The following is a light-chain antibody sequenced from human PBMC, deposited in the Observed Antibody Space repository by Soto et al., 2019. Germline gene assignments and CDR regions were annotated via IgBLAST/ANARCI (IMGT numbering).Light chain of an antibody. CDR3: HQHGDSPWT. Sequence: DIVLTQSPCTLSLSQGERATLSCRASQTVRSSYLAWYQQKPGQAPRLLIYGASSRATGIPDRFSGSGSGTEFALTISRLEPEDFATYYCHQHGDSPWTFGQGTKVDI. V-gene: IGKV3-20*01. CDR2: GAS. CDR1: QTVRSSY. J-gene: IGKJ1*01.